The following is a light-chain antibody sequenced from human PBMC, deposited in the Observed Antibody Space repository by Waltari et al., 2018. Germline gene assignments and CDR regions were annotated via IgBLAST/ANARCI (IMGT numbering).Light chain of an antibody. CDR2: DVS. CDR1: SSDVGGYNY. Sequence: QPASVSGSPGQSITISCTGTSSDVGGYNYVSWYQQHPGKAPKLMIYDVSNRPSGVSNRFSGSKSGNTASLTISGLQAEDEADYYCSSYTSSSTLVVFGGGTKLTVL. V-gene: IGLV2-14*03. J-gene: IGLJ3*02. CDR3: SSYTSSSTLVV.